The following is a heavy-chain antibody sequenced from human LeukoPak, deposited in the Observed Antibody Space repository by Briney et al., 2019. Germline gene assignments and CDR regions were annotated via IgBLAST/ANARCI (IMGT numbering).Heavy chain of an antibody. D-gene: IGHD6-6*01. CDR2: INPNSGGT. CDR1: GYTFTGYY. CDR3: ARDWNLFYSSSSRSLDY. V-gene: IGHV1-2*02. Sequence: ASVKVSCKASGYTFTGYYMHWVRQAPGQGLEWMGWINPNSGGTNYAQKFQGRVTMTRDTSISTAYMELRSLRSDDTAVYYCARDWNLFYSSSSRSLDYWGQGTLVTVSS. J-gene: IGHJ4*02.